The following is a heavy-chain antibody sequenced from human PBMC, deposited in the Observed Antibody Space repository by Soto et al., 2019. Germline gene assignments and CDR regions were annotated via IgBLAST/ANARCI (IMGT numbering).Heavy chain of an antibody. D-gene: IGHD3-10*01. CDR1: GGSISSYY. CDR2: IYYSGST. V-gene: IGHV4-59*01. J-gene: IGHJ4*02. CDR3: ARSMYYGSWYRRVPYYFDY. Sequence: SETLSLTCTVSGGSISSYYWSWIRQPPGKGLEWIGYIYYSGSTNYNPSLKSRVTISVDTSKNQFSLKLSSVTAADTAVYYCARSMYYGSWYRRVPYYFDYWGQGTLVTVSS.